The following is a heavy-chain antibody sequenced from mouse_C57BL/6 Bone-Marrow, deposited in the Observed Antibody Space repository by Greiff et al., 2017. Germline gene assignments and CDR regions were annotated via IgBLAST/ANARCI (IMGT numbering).Heavy chain of an antibody. CDR3: ARVYYGYYDY. J-gene: IGHJ2*01. D-gene: IGHD2-1*01. CDR1: GYTFTSYT. CDR2: INPSSGYT. V-gene: IGHV1-4*01. Sequence: QVQLKQSGAELARPGASVKMSCKASGYTFTSYTMPWVKQRPGQGLEWIGYINPSSGYTKYNQKFKDKATLTADKSSSTAYMQLSSLTSEDSAVYYCARVYYGYYDYWGQGTTLTVSS.